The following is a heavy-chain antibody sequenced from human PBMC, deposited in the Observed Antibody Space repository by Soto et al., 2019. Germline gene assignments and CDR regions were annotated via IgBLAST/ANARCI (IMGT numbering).Heavy chain of an antibody. J-gene: IGHJ6*02. CDR1: GFTFGDYP. CDR3: TRDLSGLELYYYYGMDV. Sequence: PGGSLRLSCTASGFTFGDYPRGWVRQAPGKGRGWVGFIRSKAYGGTTEYAASVKGRFTISRDDSKSIAYLQMNSLKTEDTAVYYCTRDLSGLELYYYYGMDVWGQGTTVTVSS. D-gene: IGHD1-7*01. V-gene: IGHV3-49*04. CDR2: IRSKAYGGTT.